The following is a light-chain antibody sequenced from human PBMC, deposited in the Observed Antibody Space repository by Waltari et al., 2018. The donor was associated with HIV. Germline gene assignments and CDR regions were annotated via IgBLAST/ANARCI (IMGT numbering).Light chain of an antibody. Sequence: QSALTPPASVSGSFGPSITLSCTGSRRHVGGSNLFSWYQHHPGKAPKLIIYEVYKRPSGVSNRFSGSKSGNSASLTISGLQAEDEADYYCCSYAGSNIPFGGGTKVTVL. CDR2: EVY. CDR1: RRHVGGSNL. V-gene: IGLV2-23*02. CDR3: CSYAGSNIP. J-gene: IGLJ2*01.